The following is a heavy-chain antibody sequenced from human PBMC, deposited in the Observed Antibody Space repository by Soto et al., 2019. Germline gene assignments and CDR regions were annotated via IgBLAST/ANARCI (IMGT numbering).Heavy chain of an antibody. J-gene: IGHJ4*02. V-gene: IGHV3-15*01. CDR2: IKSKTDGGTT. CDR1: GFTFSNAW. CDR3: ARTAFYYDSNGYFFDY. Sequence: EVQLVESGGGLVKPGGSLRLSCAASGFTFSNAWMSWVRQAPGKGLEWVGRIKSKTDGGTTDYAAPVKGRFTISRDNSKNTLYLQMNSLRAEDTAVYYCARTAFYYDSNGYFFDYWGQGTLVTVSS. D-gene: IGHD3-22*01.